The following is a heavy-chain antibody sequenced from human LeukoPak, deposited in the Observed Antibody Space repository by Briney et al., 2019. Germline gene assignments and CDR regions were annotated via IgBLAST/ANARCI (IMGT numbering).Heavy chain of an antibody. CDR2: ISAYNGNT. CDR1: GYTFTSYG. D-gene: IGHD6-19*01. V-gene: IGHV1-18*01. J-gene: IGHJ6*03. CDR3: AREQWLGQTPYYYYYYYMDV. Sequence: ASVKVSCKASGYTFTSYGISWVRQAPGQGLEWMGWISAYNGNTNYAQKLQGRVTMTTDTSTSTAYMELRSLRSDDTAVYYCAREQWLGQTPYYYYYYYMDVWGKGTTVTISS.